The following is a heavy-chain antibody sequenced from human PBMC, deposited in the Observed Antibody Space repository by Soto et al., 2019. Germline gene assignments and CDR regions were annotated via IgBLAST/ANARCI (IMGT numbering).Heavy chain of an antibody. D-gene: IGHD3-9*01. J-gene: IGHJ6*02. Sequence: QVQLVESGGGVVQPGRSLRLSCAASGFTFSSYGMHWVRQAPGKGLEWVAVIWYDGSNKYYADSVKGRFTISRDNSKNTLYLQINSLRAEDTAVYYCARDVLTWDYGMDVWGQGTTVTVSS. CDR3: ARDVLTWDYGMDV. CDR1: GFTFSSYG. V-gene: IGHV3-33*01. CDR2: IWYDGSNK.